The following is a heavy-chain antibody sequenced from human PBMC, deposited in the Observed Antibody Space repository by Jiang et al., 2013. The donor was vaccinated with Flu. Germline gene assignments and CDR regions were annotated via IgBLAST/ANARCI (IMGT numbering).Heavy chain of an antibody. CDR1: GYTFTTYD. CDR3: VRGPTGTTDY. D-gene: IGHD1-7*01. V-gene: IGHV1-8*01. CDR2: MSPNSGIT. Sequence: SGAEVKKPGASVKVSCKASGYTFTTYDINWVRQAAGQGLEWMGWMSPNSGITRYTQKFQGRVTMTRDTSINTAYMELSRLASEDAAVYYCVRGPTGTTDYWGQGTLVTV. J-gene: IGHJ4*02.